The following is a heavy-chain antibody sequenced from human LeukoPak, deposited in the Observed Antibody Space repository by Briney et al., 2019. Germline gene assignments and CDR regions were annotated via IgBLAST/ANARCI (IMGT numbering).Heavy chain of an antibody. D-gene: IGHD2-15*01. Sequence: PSETLSLTCAVYGGSFSGYYWSWIRQPPGKGLEWIGEINHSGSTNYNPSLKSRVTISVDTSKNRFSLKLSSVTAADTAVYYCARVSCSGGSCYRDYFDYWGQGTLVTVSS. J-gene: IGHJ4*02. CDR3: ARVSCSGGSCYRDYFDY. CDR1: GGSFSGYY. CDR2: INHSGST. V-gene: IGHV4-34*01.